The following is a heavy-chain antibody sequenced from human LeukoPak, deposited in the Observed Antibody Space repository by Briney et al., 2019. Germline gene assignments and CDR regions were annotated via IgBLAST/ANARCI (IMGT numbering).Heavy chain of an antibody. V-gene: IGHV1-18*01. CDR2: ISGYNGDT. CDR3: ARVHSRGRFDN. Sequence: ASVKVSFKASGYTFNRYGISWVRQAPGQGLEWMGWISGYNGDTNYAQKVQDRGTMTTDTSTNTAYMELRSLRSDDTAVYYCARVHSRGRFDNWGQGTLVTVSS. D-gene: IGHD2-15*01. CDR1: GYTFNRYG. J-gene: IGHJ4*02.